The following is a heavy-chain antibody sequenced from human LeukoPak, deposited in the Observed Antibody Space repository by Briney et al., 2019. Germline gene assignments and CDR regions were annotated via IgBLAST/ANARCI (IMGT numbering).Heavy chain of an antibody. V-gene: IGHV3-23*01. J-gene: IGHJ4*02. CDR3: AKDIGRSSYYYFDY. Sequence: PGGSLRLSCAASGFTFSSYAMSWVRQAPGKGLEWVSAISGSGGSTYYADSVKGRFTISRDNSKNTLYVQMNTLRAEDTAVYYCAKDIGRSSYYYFDYWGQGTLVTVSS. D-gene: IGHD6-13*01. CDR1: GFTFSSYA. CDR2: ISGSGGST.